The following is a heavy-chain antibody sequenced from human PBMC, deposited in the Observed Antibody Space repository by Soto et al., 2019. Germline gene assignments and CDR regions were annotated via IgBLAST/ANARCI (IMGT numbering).Heavy chain of an antibody. CDR2: INHSGST. D-gene: IGHD3-3*01. Sequence: LSLTCAVYGGSFSGYYWSWIRQPPGKGLEWIGEINHSGSTNYNPSLKSRVTISVDTSKNQFSLKLSSVTAADTAVYYCARNGSYYDFWSGYYFGGGMDVWGQGTTVTVS. V-gene: IGHV4-34*01. J-gene: IGHJ6*02. CDR1: GGSFSGYY. CDR3: ARNGSYYDFWSGYYFGGGMDV.